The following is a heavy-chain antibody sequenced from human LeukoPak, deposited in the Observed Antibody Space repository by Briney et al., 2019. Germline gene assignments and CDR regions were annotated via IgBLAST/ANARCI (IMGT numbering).Heavy chain of an antibody. J-gene: IGHJ4*02. V-gene: IGHV3-30-3*01. CDR3: ARDLIAARGY. CDR1: GFTFSSYA. D-gene: IGHD6-6*01. Sequence: PGRSLRLSCAASGFTFSSYAMHWVRQAPGKGLEWVAVISYDGSNKYYADSVKGRFTISRDNSKNTLYLQMNSLRAEDTAVYYCARDLIAARGYWGQGTLVTVSS. CDR2: ISYDGSNK.